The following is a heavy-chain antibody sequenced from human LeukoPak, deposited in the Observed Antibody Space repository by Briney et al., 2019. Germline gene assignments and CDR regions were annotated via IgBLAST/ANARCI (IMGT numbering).Heavy chain of an antibody. D-gene: IGHD5-12*01. CDR3: ARGKWLRSSLDY. J-gene: IGHJ4*02. CDR2: INHSGST. CDR1: GGSFSGYY. Sequence: SETLSLTCAVYGGSFSGYYWSWIRQLPGKGLEWIGEINHSGSTNYNPSLKSRVTISVDTSKNQFSLKLSSVTAADTAVYYCARGKWLRSSLDYWGQGTLVTVSS. V-gene: IGHV4-34*01.